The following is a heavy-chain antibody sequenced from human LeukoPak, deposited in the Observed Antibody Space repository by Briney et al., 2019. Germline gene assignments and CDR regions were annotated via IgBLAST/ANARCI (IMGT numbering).Heavy chain of an antibody. Sequence: QTGGSLRLSCAASGFTFSTYAMTWVRQAPGRGLEWISTITRFTGTTYYADSVKGRFTISRGDSNNTLYLQMNNLRAGDTAVYYCARDTRLMYYFDFWGQGALVTVSS. CDR1: GFTFSTYA. J-gene: IGHJ4*02. CDR3: ARDTRLMYYFDF. CDR2: ITRFTGTT. D-gene: IGHD2-2*01. V-gene: IGHV3-23*01.